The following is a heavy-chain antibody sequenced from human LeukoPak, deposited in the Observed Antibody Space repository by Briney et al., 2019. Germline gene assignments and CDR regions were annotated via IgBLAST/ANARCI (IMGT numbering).Heavy chain of an antibody. D-gene: IGHD3-3*01. Sequence: XGSLRLSCAASGFTFDDYGMSWVRQAPGKGLEWVSGINWSGGSTGYADSVKGRFTISRDNAKNSLYLQMNSLRAEDTALYQCARDLNRNYDFWSGYYRYYYGMDVWGQGTTVTVSS. CDR3: ARDLNRNYDFWSGYYRYYYGMDV. CDR2: INWSGGST. CDR1: GFTFDDYG. V-gene: IGHV3-20*01. J-gene: IGHJ6*02.